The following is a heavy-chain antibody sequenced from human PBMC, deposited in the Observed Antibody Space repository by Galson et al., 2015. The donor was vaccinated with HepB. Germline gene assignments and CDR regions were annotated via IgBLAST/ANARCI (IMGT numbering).Heavy chain of an antibody. CDR1: GFTFSSYG. CDR2: IWYDGSNK. J-gene: IGHJ4*02. D-gene: IGHD3-3*01. CDR3: AKSPGGSPSWSGIDY. V-gene: IGHV3-33*06. Sequence: SLRLSCAASGFTFSSYGMHWVRQAPGKGLEWVAVIWYDGSNKYYADSVKGRFTISRDNSKNTLYLQMNSLRAEDTAVYYCAKSPGGSPSWSGIDYWGQGTLVTVSS.